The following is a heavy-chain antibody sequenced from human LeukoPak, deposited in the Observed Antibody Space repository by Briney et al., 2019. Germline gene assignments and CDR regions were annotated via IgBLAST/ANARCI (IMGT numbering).Heavy chain of an antibody. D-gene: IGHD2-2*01. V-gene: IGHV3-23*01. CDR2: ISGSGGST. CDR1: GFTFSSYA. J-gene: IGHJ6*03. Sequence: GGSLRLSCAASGFTFSSYAMSWVRQAPGKGLEWVSAISGSGGSTYYADSVKGRFTISRDNSKNTLYLQMNSLRAEDTAVYYCAGSRYCSSTSCSSAHTHYYMDVWGKGTTVTVSS. CDR3: AGSRYCSSTSCSSAHTHYYMDV.